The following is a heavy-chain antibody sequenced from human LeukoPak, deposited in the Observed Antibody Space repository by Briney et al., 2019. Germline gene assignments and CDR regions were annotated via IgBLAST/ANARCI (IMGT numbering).Heavy chain of an antibody. J-gene: IGHJ4*02. CDR2: IWNDGSNK. CDR3: ARGGIAAADIDY. D-gene: IGHD6-13*01. V-gene: IGHV3-33*01. Sequence: GRSLRLSCAASGFTFSTYGKHWVRQAPGKGLEWVAVIWNDGSNKYYADSVKGRFTISRDISKNTLHLQMNSLRAEDTAIYYCARGGIAAADIDYWGQGTLVTVSS. CDR1: GFTFSTYG.